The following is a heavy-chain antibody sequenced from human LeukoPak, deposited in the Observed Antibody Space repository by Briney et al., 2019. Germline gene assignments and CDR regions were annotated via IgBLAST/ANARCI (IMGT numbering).Heavy chain of an antibody. CDR3: ARGNLGGYYGSRSPRYFDY. CDR2: IYTSGST. D-gene: IGHD3-10*01. J-gene: IGHJ4*02. CDR1: GGSISSGSYY. V-gene: IGHV4-61*02. Sequence: SQTLSLTCTVSGGSISSGSYYWSWIRQPAGKGLEWIGRIYTSGSTNYNPSLKSRVTISVDTSKNQFSLKLSSVTAADTAVYYCARGNLGGYYGSRSPRYFDYWGQGTLVTVSS.